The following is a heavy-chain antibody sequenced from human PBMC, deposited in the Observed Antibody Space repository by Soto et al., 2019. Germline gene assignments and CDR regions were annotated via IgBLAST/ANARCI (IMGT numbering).Heavy chain of an antibody. J-gene: IGHJ4*02. CDR3: AWIADTAMPFDY. V-gene: IGHV1-69*13. Sequence: SVKVSCKASGGTFSSYAISWVRQAPGQGLEWMGGIIPIFGTANYAQKFQGRVTITADESTSTAYMELSSLRSEDTAVYYCAWIADTAMPFDYWGQGTLVTVSS. CDR1: GGTFSSYA. D-gene: IGHD5-18*01. CDR2: IIPIFGTA.